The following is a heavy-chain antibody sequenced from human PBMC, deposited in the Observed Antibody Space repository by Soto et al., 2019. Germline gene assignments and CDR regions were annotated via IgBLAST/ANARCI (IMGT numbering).Heavy chain of an antibody. Sequence: SETLSLTCTVSGGSISSGDYYWSWIRQPPGKGLEWIGYIYYSGSTYYNPSLKSRVTISVDTSKNQFSLKLGSVTAADTAVYYCARQVVIVPAASLYFDYWGQGTLVTVSS. CDR2: IYYSGST. CDR3: ARQVVIVPAASLYFDY. J-gene: IGHJ4*02. D-gene: IGHD2-2*01. CDR1: GGSISSGDYY. V-gene: IGHV4-30-4*01.